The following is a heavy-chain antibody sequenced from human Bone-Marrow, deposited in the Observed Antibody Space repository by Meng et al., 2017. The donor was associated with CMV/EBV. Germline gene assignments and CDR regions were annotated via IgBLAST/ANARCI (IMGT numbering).Heavy chain of an antibody. Sequence: SETLSLTCTVSGGSISSYYWSWIRQPPGKGLEWIGYIYYSGSTNYNPSLKSRLTISADTSRNQFSLKLSSVTAADTAVYYCARHFRSSRFSSGYFDYWGQGTLVTVSS. D-gene: IGHD3-22*01. CDR2: IYYSGST. CDR1: GGSISSYY. V-gene: IGHV4-59*08. J-gene: IGHJ4*02. CDR3: ARHFRSSRFSSGYFDY.